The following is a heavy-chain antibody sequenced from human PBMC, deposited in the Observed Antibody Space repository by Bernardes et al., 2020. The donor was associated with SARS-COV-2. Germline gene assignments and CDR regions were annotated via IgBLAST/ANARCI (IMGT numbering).Heavy chain of an antibody. CDR2: ISAYNGNT. J-gene: IGHJ6*02. CDR1: GYTFTSYG. V-gene: IGHV1-18*01. CDR3: ARDPAGPFYYYYGMDV. Sequence: ASVKVSCKASGYTFTSYGISWVRQAPGQGLEWMGWISAYNGNTNYAQKLQGRVTMTTDTSTSTAYMELRSLRSDDTAVYYCARDPAGPFYYYYGMDVWGQGTTVTISS. D-gene: IGHD6-13*01.